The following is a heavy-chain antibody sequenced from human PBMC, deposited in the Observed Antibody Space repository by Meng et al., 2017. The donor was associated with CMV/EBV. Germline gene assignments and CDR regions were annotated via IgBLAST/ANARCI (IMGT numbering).Heavy chain of an antibody. CDR2: IYYSGST. D-gene: IGHD6-6*01. V-gene: IGHV4-59*01. J-gene: IGHJ4*02. CDR3: ARDGGIAARYYFDY. Sequence: SETLSLTCTVSGGSISSYYWSWIRQPPGKGLEWIGYIYYSGSTNYNPSLKSRVTISVDTSKSQFSLKLSSVTAADTAVYYCARDGGIAARYYFDYWGQGTLVTVSS. CDR1: GGSISSYY.